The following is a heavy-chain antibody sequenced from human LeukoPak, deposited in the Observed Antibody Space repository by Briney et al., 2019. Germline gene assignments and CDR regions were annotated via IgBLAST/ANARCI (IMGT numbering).Heavy chain of an antibody. CDR3: ARIEWERLGRAFDI. D-gene: IGHD1-26*01. CDR1: GFTFSNYA. Sequence: GGSLRLSCAASGFTFSNYAMSWVRQAPGKGLEWVSTISNSGGSTYSADSMKGRFTISRDNSKNTLFLQMSGLGAEDTAVYYCARIEWERLGRAFDIWGQGTMVTVSS. V-gene: IGHV3-23*01. J-gene: IGHJ3*02. CDR2: ISNSGGST.